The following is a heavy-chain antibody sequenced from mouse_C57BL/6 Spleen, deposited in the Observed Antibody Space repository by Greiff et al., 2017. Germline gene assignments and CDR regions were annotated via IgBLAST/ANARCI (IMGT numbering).Heavy chain of an antibody. D-gene: IGHD1-1*01. V-gene: IGHV1-64*01. Sequence: QVQLQQPGAELVKPGASVKLSCKASGYTFTSYWMLWVKQRPGQGLKWIGMIHPNSSSTNYNEKFKSKATLTVDKSSSTAYMQLSSLTSEDSAVYYCARSYYGSSYDWYFDVWGTGTTVTVSS. CDR1: GYTFTSYW. CDR2: IHPNSSST. CDR3: ARSYYGSSYDWYFDV. J-gene: IGHJ1*03.